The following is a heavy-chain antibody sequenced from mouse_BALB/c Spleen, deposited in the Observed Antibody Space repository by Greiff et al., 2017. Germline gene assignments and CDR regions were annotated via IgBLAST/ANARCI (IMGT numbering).Heavy chain of an antibody. V-gene: IGHV1S137*01. J-gene: IGHJ2*01. CDR3: AIALLPYYFDY. CDR1: GYTFTDYA. CDR2: ISAYYGDA. D-gene: IGHD2-12*01. Sequence: VQLQQSGAELVRPGVSVKISCKGSGYTFTDYAMHWVKQSHAKSLEWIGVISAYYGDASYNQKFQGKATMTVDKSSSTAYMELARLTSEDSAFYNCAIALLPYYFDYWGQGTTLTVSA.